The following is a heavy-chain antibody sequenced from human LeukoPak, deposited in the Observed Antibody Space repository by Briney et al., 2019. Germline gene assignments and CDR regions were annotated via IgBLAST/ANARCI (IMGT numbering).Heavy chain of an antibody. D-gene: IGHD1-26*01. CDR2: IYPGDSDT. CDR1: GYSFTSYW. J-gene: IGHJ6*02. CDR3: ARLGREWKLPSPDYYYYGMDV. Sequence: GESLKISCKGSGYSFTSYWIGWVRQMPGKGLEWMGIIYPGDSDTRYSPSFQGQVTISADKSISTAYLQWSSLKASDTAMYYCARLGREWKLPSPDYYYYGMDVWGQGTTVTVSS. V-gene: IGHV5-51*01.